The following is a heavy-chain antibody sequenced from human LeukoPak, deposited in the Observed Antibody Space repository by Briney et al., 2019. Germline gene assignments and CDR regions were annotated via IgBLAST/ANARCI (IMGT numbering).Heavy chain of an antibody. CDR3: ARSSGYSYGDFDY. CDR1: GVSITSNY. J-gene: IGHJ4*02. V-gene: IGHV4-59*01. D-gene: IGHD5-18*01. Sequence: SETLSLTCSVSGVSITSNYWSWIRQPPGKGLEWLGYTHHSGATSYNPSLTSRSTMSLDTSNNQFSLKLSSVTAADTAVYYCARSSGYSYGDFDYWGQGNLVTVSS. CDR2: THHSGAT.